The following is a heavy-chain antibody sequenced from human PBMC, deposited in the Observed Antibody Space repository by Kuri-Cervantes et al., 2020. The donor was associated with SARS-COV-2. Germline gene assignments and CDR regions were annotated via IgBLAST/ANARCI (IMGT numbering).Heavy chain of an antibody. Sequence: SVKVSCKASGGTFSSYTISWVRQAPGQGLEWMGRIIPILGIANYAQKFQGRVTVTADESTSTAYMELSSLRSEDTAVYYCAREWVDPLGYSKKDYYYYGMDVWGQGTTVTVSS. D-gene: IGHD4-11*01. CDR1: GGTFSSYT. CDR3: AREWVDPLGYSKKDYYYYGMDV. CDR2: IIPILGIA. J-gene: IGHJ6*02. V-gene: IGHV1-69*02.